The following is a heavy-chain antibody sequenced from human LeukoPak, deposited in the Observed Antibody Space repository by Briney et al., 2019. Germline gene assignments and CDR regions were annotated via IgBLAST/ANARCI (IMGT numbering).Heavy chain of an antibody. Sequence: KPSETLSLTCTVSGGSISSHYWSWIRQPPGKGLEWIGYIYYSGSTNYNPSLKSRVTISVDTSKNQFSLKLSSVTAADTAVYYCARDNDYGDYPEYWGQGTLVTVSS. CDR2: IYYSGST. CDR1: GGSISSHY. D-gene: IGHD4-17*01. J-gene: IGHJ4*02. CDR3: ARDNDYGDYPEY. V-gene: IGHV4-59*11.